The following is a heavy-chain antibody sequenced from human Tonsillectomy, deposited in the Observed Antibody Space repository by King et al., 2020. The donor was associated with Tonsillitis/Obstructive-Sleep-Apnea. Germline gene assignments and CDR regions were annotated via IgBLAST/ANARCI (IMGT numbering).Heavy chain of an antibody. CDR1: GGSLSEDF. CDR2: INHSGST. Sequence: VQLQQWGAGLLKPSETLSLTCAVSGGSLSEDFWSWTRQPPGKGLEWLGEINHSGSTNYNASLRSRVTISVDASKNQFSLRLTSVTAADTAVYFCARRLIRVAHSFHYYMDVWGKGTPVTVSS. V-gene: IGHV4-34*01. J-gene: IGHJ6*03. CDR3: ARRLIRVAHSFHYYMDV. D-gene: IGHD3-10*01.